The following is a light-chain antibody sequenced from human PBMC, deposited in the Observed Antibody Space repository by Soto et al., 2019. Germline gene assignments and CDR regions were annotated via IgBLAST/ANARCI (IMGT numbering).Light chain of an antibody. CDR2: AAS. Sequence: DIQMTQSPSSLSASVGDRVTITCRASQSITTYLNWYQQKPGIAPKLLIYAASSLQSGVPSRFSGSGSGTDFTLTISSLQPEVFATYFCQQSYATPWTFGQGTKVEIK. CDR3: QQSYATPWT. J-gene: IGKJ1*01. V-gene: IGKV1-39*01. CDR1: QSITTY.